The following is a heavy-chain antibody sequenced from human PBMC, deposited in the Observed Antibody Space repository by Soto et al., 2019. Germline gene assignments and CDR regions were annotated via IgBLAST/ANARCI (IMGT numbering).Heavy chain of an antibody. CDR1: GGAIRSSSYN. D-gene: IGHD5-12*01. CDR3: ARPGYSGYDPHDAFDI. J-gene: IGHJ3*02. V-gene: IGHV4-39*01. Sequence: PSCCVWLTGAEPGGAIRSSSYNWGLIRQPPGKGLEWIGSIYYSGSTYYNPSLKSRVTISVDTSKNQFSLKLSSVTAADTAVYYCARPGYSGYDPHDAFDIWGQGTMVTV. CDR2: IYYSGST.